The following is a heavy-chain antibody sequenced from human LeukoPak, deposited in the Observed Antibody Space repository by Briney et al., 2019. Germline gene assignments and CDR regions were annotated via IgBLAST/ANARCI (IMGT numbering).Heavy chain of an antibody. V-gene: IGHV3-23*01. J-gene: IGHJ4*01. CDR3: AKGGGSGSRQISVGFDF. CDR1: GFAFSSFA. Sequence: GGSLRLSCAASGFAFSSFAMNWVRQAPGKGLEWVSGLSGSGDNTYYVDSVKGRFTISRDNSKNTLYLQMSGLRAEDTAVYHCAKGGGSGSRQISVGFDFWGHGTLVALSS. D-gene: IGHD3-3*01. CDR2: LSGSGDNT.